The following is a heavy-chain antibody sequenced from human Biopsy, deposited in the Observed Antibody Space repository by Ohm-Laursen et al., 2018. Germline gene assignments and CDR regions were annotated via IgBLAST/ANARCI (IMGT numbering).Heavy chain of an antibody. CDR2: FRFEDRT. Sequence: SETLSLTCAVSGGSISNYFWTWIRQPPGKGMEWNGYFRFEDRTSYNSSLKSRVTISADTSKNQFSLRLSSVTAADTAVYYCALGGGSYVNFDYWGQGTLVTVSS. D-gene: IGHD1-26*01. J-gene: IGHJ4*02. CDR3: ALGGGSYVNFDY. CDR1: GGSISNYF. V-gene: IGHV4-59*01.